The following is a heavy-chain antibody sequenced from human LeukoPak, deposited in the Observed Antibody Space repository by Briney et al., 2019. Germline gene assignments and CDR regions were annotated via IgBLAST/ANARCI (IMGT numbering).Heavy chain of an antibody. D-gene: IGHD4-17*01. Sequence: ASVKVSRKASGGTFSSYAISWVRQAPGQGLEWMGRIIPILGIANYAQKFQGRVTITADKSTSTAYMELSSLRSEDTAVYYCARVPTVPYYYGMDVWGQGTTVTVSS. V-gene: IGHV1-69*04. CDR1: GGTFSSYA. CDR3: ARVPTVPYYYGMDV. J-gene: IGHJ6*02. CDR2: IIPILGIA.